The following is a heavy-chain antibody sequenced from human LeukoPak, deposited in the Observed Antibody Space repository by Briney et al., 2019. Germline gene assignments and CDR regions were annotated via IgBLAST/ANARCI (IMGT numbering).Heavy chain of an antibody. J-gene: IGHJ4*02. D-gene: IGHD6-13*01. CDR3: ARGTLAAPGADY. CDR1: GFTFSNYW. Sequence: GGSLRLSCAASGFTFSNYWMVWFRQAPGKGLEWLGNIRQDGEEKNNLDSVKGRFTFSRDNAKNSLYLQMDSLRAEDTAVYYCARGTLAAPGADYWGQGTLVRVSS. V-gene: IGHV3-7*01. CDR2: IRQDGEEK.